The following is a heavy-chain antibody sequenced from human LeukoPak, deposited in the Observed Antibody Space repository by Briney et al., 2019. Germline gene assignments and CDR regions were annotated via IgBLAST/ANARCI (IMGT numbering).Heavy chain of an antibody. J-gene: IGHJ4*02. CDR1: EFTFSSYT. CDR3: AKAGSIRFDY. V-gene: IGHV3-21*04. Sequence: GGSLRLSCAASEFTFSSYTMNWVRQAPGKGLEWVSSISGSSSDIYYADSVKGRFTISRDSSKNTLYLQMSSLRAEDTAVYYCAKAGSIRFDYWGQGTLVTVSS. CDR2: ISGSSSDI. D-gene: IGHD3-3*02.